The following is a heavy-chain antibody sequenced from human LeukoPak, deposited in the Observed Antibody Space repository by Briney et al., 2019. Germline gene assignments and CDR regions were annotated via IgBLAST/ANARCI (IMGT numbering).Heavy chain of an antibody. V-gene: IGHV4-39*07. J-gene: IGHJ5*02. D-gene: IGHD3-9*01. CDR3: ARAFRGVFRYFVWLP. CDR2: INHSGST. Sequence: SETLSLACTVSGGSISSSDLYWGWIRQPPGKGLEWIGEINHSGSTNYNPSLKSRVTISVDTSKNQFSLKLSSVTAADTAVYYCARAFRGVFRYFVWLPWGQGTLVTVSS. CDR1: GGSISSSDLY.